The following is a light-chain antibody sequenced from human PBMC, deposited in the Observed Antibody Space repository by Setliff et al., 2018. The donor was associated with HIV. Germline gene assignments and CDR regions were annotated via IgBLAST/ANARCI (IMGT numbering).Light chain of an antibody. V-gene: IGLV2-14*03. CDR2: DVS. CDR3: SSYTSSNTGV. Sequence: QSALTQPASVSGSPGQSITISCAGTGSAVGGYNYVSWHQQHPGKAPKLMIYDVSNRPSGVSNRFSGSKSGHAASLTISGLQAEDEADYYCSSYTSSNTGVFGTGTKVTV. J-gene: IGLJ1*01. CDR1: GSAVGGYNY.